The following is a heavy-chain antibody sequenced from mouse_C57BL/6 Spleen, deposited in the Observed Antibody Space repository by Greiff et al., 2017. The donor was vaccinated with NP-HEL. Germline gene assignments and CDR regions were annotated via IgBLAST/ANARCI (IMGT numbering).Heavy chain of an antibody. V-gene: IGHV1-81*01. CDR3: ARSYYGSSEKGYWYFDV. D-gene: IGHD1-1*01. CDR2: IYPRSGNT. Sequence: QVQLKQSGAELARPGASVKLSCKASGYTFTSYGISWVKQRTGQGLEWIGEIYPRSGNTYYNEKFKGKATLTADKSSSTAYMELRSLTSEDSAVYFCARSYYGSSEKGYWYFDVWGTGTTVTVSS. CDR1: GYTFTSYG. J-gene: IGHJ1*03.